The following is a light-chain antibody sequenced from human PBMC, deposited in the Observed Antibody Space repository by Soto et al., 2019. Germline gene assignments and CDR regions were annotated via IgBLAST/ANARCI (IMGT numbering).Light chain of an antibody. CDR1: SSHVGGYNY. Sequence: QSALTQPASVSGSPGQSITISCTGTSSHVGGYNYVSWYQQHPGIAPKLLIYGVTNRPSGVSTRVSGSKSGNTASLTISGLQAEDEADYHCSSYTSASTLLYLFGTGTKLTVL. CDR2: GVT. CDR3: SSYTSASTLLYL. J-gene: IGLJ1*01. V-gene: IGLV2-14*01.